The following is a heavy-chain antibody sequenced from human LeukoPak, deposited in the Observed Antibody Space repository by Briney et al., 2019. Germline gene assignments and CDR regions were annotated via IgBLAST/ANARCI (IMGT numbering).Heavy chain of an antibody. D-gene: IGHD6-19*01. CDR2: IYYSGST. CDR1: GGSISSYY. Sequence: SETLSLTCTVSGGSISSYYWSWIRQPPGKGLEWIGYIYYSGSTNYNPSLKSRVTISVDTSKNQFSLKLSSVTAADTAVYYCARCGSGWYYFDYWGQGTLVTVSS. V-gene: IGHV4-59*01. CDR3: ARCGSGWYYFDY. J-gene: IGHJ4*02.